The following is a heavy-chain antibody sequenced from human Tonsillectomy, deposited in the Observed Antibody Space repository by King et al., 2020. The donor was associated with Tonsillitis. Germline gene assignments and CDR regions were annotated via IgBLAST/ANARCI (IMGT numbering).Heavy chain of an antibody. D-gene: IGHD4-17*01. J-gene: IGHJ1*01. CDR2: ISTNGGRT. V-gene: IGHV3-64D*06. Sequence: VQLVESGGGLVQPGGSLRLSCSASGFTFTSYAMHWVRQAPGKGLEYVSTISTNGGRTYYADSVKGRFTISRDNSKNTLFLQMSSLRAEDTAVHYRVKTDHGDYLNSEYFQHWGQGTLVTVSS. CDR3: VKTDHGDYLNSEYFQH. CDR1: GFTFTSYA.